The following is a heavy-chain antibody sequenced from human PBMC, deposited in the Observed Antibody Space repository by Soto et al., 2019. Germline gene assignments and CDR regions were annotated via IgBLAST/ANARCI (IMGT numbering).Heavy chain of an antibody. CDR3: ARGAWRGNAFDI. J-gene: IGHJ3*02. D-gene: IGHD3-16*01. CDR1: GFTFSSYG. CDR2: IWYDGSNK. V-gene: IGHV3-33*08. Sequence: VQLVESGGGLVKPGGSLRLSCAASGFTFSSYGMHWVRQAPGKGLEWVAVIWYDGSNKYYADSVKGRFTISRDNSKNTLYLQMNSLRAEDTAVYYCARGAWRGNAFDIWGQGTMVTVSS.